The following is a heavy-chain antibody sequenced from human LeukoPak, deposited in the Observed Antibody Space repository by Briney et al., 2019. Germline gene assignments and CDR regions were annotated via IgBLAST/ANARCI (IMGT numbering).Heavy chain of an antibody. CDR3: AKGALRPWFGEFVHAFDI. Sequence: PGGSLRLSCAASRFTFSSYAMSWVRQAPGKGLEWVSAISGSGGSTYYADSVKGRFTISRDNSKNTLYLQMNSLRAEDTAVYYCAKGALRPWFGEFVHAFDIWGQGTMVTVSS. V-gene: IGHV3-23*01. CDR1: RFTFSSYA. D-gene: IGHD3-10*01. CDR2: ISGSGGST. J-gene: IGHJ3*02.